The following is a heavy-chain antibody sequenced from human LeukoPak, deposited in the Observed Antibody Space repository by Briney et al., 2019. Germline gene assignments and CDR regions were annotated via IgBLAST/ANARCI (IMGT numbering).Heavy chain of an antibody. D-gene: IGHD6-19*01. CDR1: GGSISSGGYY. V-gene: IGHV4-30-2*01. CDR2: IYHSGST. CDR3: ARDGFSSGCDY. J-gene: IGHJ4*02. Sequence: SETLSLTCTVSGGSISSGGYYWSWIRQPPGKGLEWIGYIYHSGSTYYNPSLKSRVTISVDRSKNQFSLKLSSVTAADTAVYYCARDGFSSGCDYWGQGTLVTVSS.